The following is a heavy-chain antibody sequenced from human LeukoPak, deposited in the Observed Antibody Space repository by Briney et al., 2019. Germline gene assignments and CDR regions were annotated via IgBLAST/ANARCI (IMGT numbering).Heavy chain of an antibody. Sequence: GGSLRLSCAASGFTFSSYWMSWVRQAPGKGLEWVANIKQDGSEKYYVDSVKGRLTISRDNAKNSLYLQMNSLRAEDTAVYYCARGIVGATYDYYYYMDVWGKGTTVTVSS. CDR1: GFTFSSYW. CDR2: IKQDGSEK. J-gene: IGHJ6*03. V-gene: IGHV3-7*01. CDR3: ARGIVGATYDYYYYMDV. D-gene: IGHD1-26*01.